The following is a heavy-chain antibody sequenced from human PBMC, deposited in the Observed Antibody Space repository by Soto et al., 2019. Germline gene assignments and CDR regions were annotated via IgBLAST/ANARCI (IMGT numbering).Heavy chain of an antibody. J-gene: IGHJ3*02. CDR1: RFTFSTYA. D-gene: IGHD6-19*01. V-gene: IGHV3-23*01. CDR3: AKGDSAWNDGLDM. Sequence: EVQLLESGGGLVQPGGSLRLSCAAARFTFSTYAMTWVRQAPEKGLEWVSSISSSGGTTSYADSVKGRFTVSRDNSKNILYLQMHSLRAEDTATYYCAKGDSAWNDGLDMWGQATMVGVSS. CDR2: ISSSGGTT.